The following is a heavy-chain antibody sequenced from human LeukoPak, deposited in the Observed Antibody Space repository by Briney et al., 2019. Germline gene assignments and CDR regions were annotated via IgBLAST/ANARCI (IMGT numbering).Heavy chain of an antibody. V-gene: IGHV3-23*01. J-gene: IGHJ4*02. CDR3: ATQNFDY. CDR1: GFTFSSYW. Sequence: GGSLRLSCAASGFTFSSYWMSWVRQAPGQGLEWVSTISDNGGSTYYADSVKGRFTLSRDNSKSTLSLQMNSLRDDDTALYYCATQNFDYGGREPWSPSPQ. CDR2: ISDNGGST.